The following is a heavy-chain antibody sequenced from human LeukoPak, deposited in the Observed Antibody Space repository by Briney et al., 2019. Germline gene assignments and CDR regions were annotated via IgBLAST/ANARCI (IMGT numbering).Heavy chain of an antibody. CDR3: TTGNY. J-gene: IGHJ4*02. CDR1: GGSISNDY. Sequence: SETLSLTCTVSGGSISNDYWSWIRQPPGKGLEWIGYIYYSGTTSYNPSLKSRLTISVHTSKNQFSLKLSSVTAADTAVYYCTTGNYWGQGTLVTVSS. V-gene: IGHV4-59*08. D-gene: IGHD1-14*01. CDR2: IYYSGTT.